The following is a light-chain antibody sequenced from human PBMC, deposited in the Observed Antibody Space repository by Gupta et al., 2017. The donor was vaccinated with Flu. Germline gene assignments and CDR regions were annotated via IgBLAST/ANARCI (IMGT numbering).Light chain of an antibody. CDR3: QQLKFYPYT. V-gene: IGKV1-9*01. CDR1: QGFSSV. Sequence: PSFLSTSVGDRCTITCRASQGFSSVLAWYQQKPGKAPKLLIYAASTLQSGVPSRFGGSGSGAEFTLTISSLQPEDFATYYCQQLKFYPYTFGQGTKLEIK. CDR2: AAS. J-gene: IGKJ2*01.